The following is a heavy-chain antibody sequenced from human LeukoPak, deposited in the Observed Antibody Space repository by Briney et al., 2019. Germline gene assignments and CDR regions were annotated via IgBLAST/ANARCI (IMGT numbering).Heavy chain of an antibody. CDR2: MHHSGAT. CDR1: GGSFSGYY. Sequence: SETLSLTCAVYGGSFSGYYWSWIRQPPGKGLEWIGEMHHSGATSYKPSLRRRVTISGDPSENQFSLELSSVSAADTAVYYCARGILGYYYFDLWGRGTLVTVSS. J-gene: IGHJ2*01. V-gene: IGHV4-34*01. D-gene: IGHD3-10*01. CDR3: ARGILGYYYFDL.